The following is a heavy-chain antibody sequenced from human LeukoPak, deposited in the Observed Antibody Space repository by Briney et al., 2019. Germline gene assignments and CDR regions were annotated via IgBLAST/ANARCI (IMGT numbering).Heavy chain of an antibody. J-gene: IGHJ6*02. Sequence: RPGGSRRLSCAASGFTFSSYAMHWVRQAPGKGLEWVAVISYDGSNKYYADSVKGRFTISRDNSKNTLYLQMNSLRAEDTAVYYCARDRYGVLYYYGMDVWGQGTTVTVSS. CDR2: ISYDGSNK. D-gene: IGHD4-17*01. CDR3: ARDRYGVLYYYGMDV. V-gene: IGHV3-30*04. CDR1: GFTFSSYA.